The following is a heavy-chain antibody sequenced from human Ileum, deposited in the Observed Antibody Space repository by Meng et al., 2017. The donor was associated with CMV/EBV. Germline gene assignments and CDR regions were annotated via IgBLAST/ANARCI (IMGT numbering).Heavy chain of an antibody. V-gene: IGHV5-51*01. CDR1: GYSFTSYW. CDR2: IYPGDTDT. J-gene: IGHJ4*02. Sequence: SGYSFTSYWIGWVRKRPGKGLEWMGIIYPGDTDTRYSPSFQGQVTISADKSISTAYLQWSSLKASDTAMYYCARHRYSSSPRSLIDYWGQGTLVTVSS. D-gene: IGHD6-13*01. CDR3: ARHRYSSSPRSLIDY.